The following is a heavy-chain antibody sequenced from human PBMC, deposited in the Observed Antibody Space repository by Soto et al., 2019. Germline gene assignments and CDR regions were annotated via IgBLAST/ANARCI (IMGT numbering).Heavy chain of an antibody. V-gene: IGHV1-8*01. CDR1: GYTFTTYD. Sequence: ASVKVSCKASGYTFTTYDISWVRQATGQGLERMGWMNPYSGNTGYAQKFQGRVTVTRNTSISTVYMELSGLRPDDTAVYYCARRKERSGPHYFDYWGQGSQVTVSS. J-gene: IGHJ4*02. CDR3: ARRKERSGPHYFDY. D-gene: IGHD6-25*01. CDR2: MNPYSGNT.